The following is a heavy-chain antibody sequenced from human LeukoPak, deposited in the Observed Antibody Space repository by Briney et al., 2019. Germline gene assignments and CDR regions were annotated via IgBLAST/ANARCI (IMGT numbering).Heavy chain of an antibody. J-gene: IGHJ4*02. D-gene: IGHD3-22*01. Sequence: ASVKVSCKASGYTFTSYYIHWVRQAPGQGLEWMGIINPSGGSTSYAQKFQGRVTMTRDMSTSTVYMELSSLRSEDTAVYYCARSDTYYYDSSGSIAGPYFDYWGQGTLVTVSS. CDR1: GYTFTSYY. V-gene: IGHV1-46*01. CDR2: INPSGGST. CDR3: ARSDTYYYDSSGSIAGPYFDY.